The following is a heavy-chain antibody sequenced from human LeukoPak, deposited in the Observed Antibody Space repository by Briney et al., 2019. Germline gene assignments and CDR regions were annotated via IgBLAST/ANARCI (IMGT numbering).Heavy chain of an antibody. CDR1: GFAFSGSA. CDR2: IRSKANSYAT. CDR3: TPSLYDILTGSDY. J-gene: IGHJ4*02. D-gene: IGHD3-9*01. V-gene: IGHV3-73*01. Sequence: PGGSLKLSCGASGFAFSGSAMHRVRQASGKGLEWMGRIRSKANSYATAYAASVKGRFTISRDDSKNTAYLQMNSLKTEDTAVYYCTPSLYDILTGSDYWGQGTLVTVSS.